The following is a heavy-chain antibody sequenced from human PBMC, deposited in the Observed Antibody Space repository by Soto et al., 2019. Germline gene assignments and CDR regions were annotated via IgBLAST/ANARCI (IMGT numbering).Heavy chain of an antibody. CDR1: GFTFSSFT. Sequence: PGGSLRLSCAASGFTFSSFTMNWVRQAPGKGLEWVSSVSSSSSTRYYADSVKGRFTISRDNAKNSLYLQMNSLRAEDTAVYYCAGRIAVAPIDYWGQGTLVTVSS. D-gene: IGHD6-19*01. J-gene: IGHJ4*02. V-gene: IGHV3-48*01. CDR3: AGRIAVAPIDY. CDR2: VSSSSSTR.